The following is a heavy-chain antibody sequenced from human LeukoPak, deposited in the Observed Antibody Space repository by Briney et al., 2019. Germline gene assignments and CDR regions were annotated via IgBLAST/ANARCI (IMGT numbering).Heavy chain of an antibody. CDR2: IYYSGST. V-gene: IGHV4-59*11. CDR1: GFSISSHY. Sequence: SETLSLTCTVSGFSISSHYWSWIRQPPGKGLEWIGYIYYSGSTNYNPSLKSRVTISVDTSKNQFSLKLSSVTAADTAVYYCAREQLGYCSGGSCYYYYYMDVWGKGTTVTVSS. D-gene: IGHD2-15*01. J-gene: IGHJ6*03. CDR3: AREQLGYCSGGSCYYYYYMDV.